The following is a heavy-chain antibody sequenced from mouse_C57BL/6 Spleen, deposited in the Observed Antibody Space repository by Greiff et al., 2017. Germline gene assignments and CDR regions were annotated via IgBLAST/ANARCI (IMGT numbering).Heavy chain of an antibody. V-gene: IGHV5-4*01. CDR1: GFTFSSYA. Sequence: DVQLVESGGGLVKPGGSLKLSCAASGFTFSSYAMSWVRQTPEKRLEWVATISDGGSSTYYPDNVKGRFTISRDNAKNNLYLQMSHLKTEDTAMYYCARGDYESWFAYWGQGTLVTISA. J-gene: IGHJ3*01. CDR3: ARGDYESWFAY. D-gene: IGHD2-4*01. CDR2: ISDGGSST.